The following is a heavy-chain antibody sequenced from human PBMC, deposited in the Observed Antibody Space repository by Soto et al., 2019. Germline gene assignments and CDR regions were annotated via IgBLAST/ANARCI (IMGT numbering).Heavy chain of an antibody. V-gene: IGHV1-58*01. CDR2: IVVGSGNT. J-gene: IGHJ6*02. D-gene: IGHD2-2*01. CDR3: AATVDIVLVPAARYYYYYGMDV. Sequence: ASVKVSCKASGFTFTSSAVQWVRQARGQRLEWIGWIVVGSGNTNYAQKFQERVTITRDMSTSTAYMELSSLRSEDTAVYYCAATVDIVLVPAARYYYYYGMDVWGQGTTVTVSS. CDR1: GFTFTSSA.